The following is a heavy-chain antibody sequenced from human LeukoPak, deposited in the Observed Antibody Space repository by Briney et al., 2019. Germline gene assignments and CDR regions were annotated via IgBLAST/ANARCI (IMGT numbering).Heavy chain of an antibody. CDR1: GYTFTSYG. J-gene: IGHJ5*02. CDR3: ARVEYSSDKNWFDP. D-gene: IGHD6-6*01. CDR2: IIPIFGTA. Sequence: SVKVSCTASGYTFTSYGISWVRQAPGQGLEWMGGIIPIFGTANYAQKFQGRVTITADESTSTAYMELSSLRSEDTAVYYCARVEYSSDKNWFDPWGQGTLVTVSS. V-gene: IGHV1-69*13.